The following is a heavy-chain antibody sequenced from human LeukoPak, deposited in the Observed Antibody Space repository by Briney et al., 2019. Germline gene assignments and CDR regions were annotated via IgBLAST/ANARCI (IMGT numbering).Heavy chain of an antibody. CDR3: AGPRFGELLYDY. J-gene: IGHJ4*02. Sequence: GGSLRLSCAASGFTVSSNYMSWVCQAPGKGLEWVSVIYSGGSTYYADSVKGRVTISRDISKNMLYLQMNSLSADDTAVYYCAGPRFGELLYDYWGQGTLVTVSS. V-gene: IGHV3-53*01. CDR1: GFTVSSNY. CDR2: IYSGGST. D-gene: IGHD3-10*01.